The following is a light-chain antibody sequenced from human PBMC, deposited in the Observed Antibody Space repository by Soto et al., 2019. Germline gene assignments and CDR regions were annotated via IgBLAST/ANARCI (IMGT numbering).Light chain of an antibody. CDR2: GAS. CDR1: QSVSSNY. Sequence: EIVLTQSPGTLSLSPGERATLSCRASQSVSSNYLAWYQQKPGQAPRLLIYGASNRATGIPDRFSGGGSGTDFTLSISRLEPEDSAVYYCQQYGSSPPTFGQGTKVEIK. CDR3: QQYGSSPPT. V-gene: IGKV3-20*01. J-gene: IGKJ1*01.